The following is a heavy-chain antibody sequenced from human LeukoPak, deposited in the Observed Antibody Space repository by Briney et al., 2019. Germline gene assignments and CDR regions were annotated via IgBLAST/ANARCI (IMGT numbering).Heavy chain of an antibody. CDR2: INHSGGT. D-gene: IGHD3-22*01. J-gene: IGHJ4*02. CDR3: ARNYYDSSAYYYVLSYFDY. V-gene: IGHV4-34*01. Sequence: SETLSLTCAVYGGSFSGYYWSWIRQPPGKGLEWIGEINHSGGTNYNPSLKSRVTISVDTSKNQFSLKLSSVTAADTAVYYCARNYYDSSAYYYVLSYFDYWGQGTLVTVSS. CDR1: GGSFSGYY.